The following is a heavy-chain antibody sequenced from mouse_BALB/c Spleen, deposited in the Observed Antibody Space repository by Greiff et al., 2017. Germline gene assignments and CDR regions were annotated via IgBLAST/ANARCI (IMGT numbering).Heavy chain of an antibody. D-gene: IGHD2-2*01. Sequence: EVKLMESGPGLVKPSQTVSLTCTVTGISITTGNYRWSWIRQFPGHKLEWIGYIYYSGTITYNPSLTSRTTITRDTSKNQFFLEMNSLTAEDTATYYCARDRGGYPFAYWGQGTLVTVSA. CDR2: IYYSGTI. CDR3: ARDRGGYPFAY. V-gene: IGHV3-5*02. CDR1: GISITTGNYR. J-gene: IGHJ3*01.